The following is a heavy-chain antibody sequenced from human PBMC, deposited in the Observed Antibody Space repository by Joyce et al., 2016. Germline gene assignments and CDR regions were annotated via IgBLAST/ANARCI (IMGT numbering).Heavy chain of an antibody. CDR1: GYTFTNFD. J-gene: IGHJ4*02. D-gene: IGHD7-27*01. V-gene: IGHV1-8*01. CDR3: ARNKYGTGDFDF. CDR2: MTPNSGNT. Sequence: QVQLVQSGAEVKKPGASVKVSCKASGYTFTNFDINWVRQAPGQGLGWRGWMTPNSGNTGYAHNFQGRVTMTRDTSISTAYMELSSLRSEDTAVYFCARNKYGTGDFDFWGQGTPVTVSS.